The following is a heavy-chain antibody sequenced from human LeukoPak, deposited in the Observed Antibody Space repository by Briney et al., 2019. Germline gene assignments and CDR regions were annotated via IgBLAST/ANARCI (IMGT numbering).Heavy chain of an antibody. J-gene: IGHJ4*02. CDR3: ARSSGFMYYDFWRFDY. D-gene: IGHD3-3*01. V-gene: IGHV1-69*01. CDR2: IIPIFGTA. Sequence: GASVKVSCKASGGTFSSYAISWVRQAPGQGLEWMGGIIPIFGTANYAQKFQGRVTITADESTSTAYMELSSLRPEDAAVYYCARSSGFMYYDFWRFDYWGQGTLVTVSS. CDR1: GGTFSSYA.